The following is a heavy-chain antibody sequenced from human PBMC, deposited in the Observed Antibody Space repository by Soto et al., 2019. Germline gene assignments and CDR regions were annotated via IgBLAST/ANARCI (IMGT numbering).Heavy chain of an antibody. D-gene: IGHD3-10*01. CDR1: GGSFSGYY. Sequence: PSETLSLTCAVYGGSFSGYYWSWIRQPPGKGLEWIGEINHSGSTNYNPSLKSRVTISVDTSKNQFSLKLSSVTAADTAVYYCARGPYGSGSYYNRSYYYGMDVWGQGTTVTVSS. CDR3: ARGPYGSGSYYNRSYYYGMDV. J-gene: IGHJ6*02. CDR2: INHSGST. V-gene: IGHV4-34*01.